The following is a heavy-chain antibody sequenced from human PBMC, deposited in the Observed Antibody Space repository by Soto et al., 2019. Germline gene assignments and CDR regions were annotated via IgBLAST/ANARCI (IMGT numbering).Heavy chain of an antibody. CDR2: VYYTGTT. CDR1: GGSISSTDHY. Sequence: QLQLQESGPGLVKPSETLSLTCTVSGGSISSTDHYWGWLRQSPGKGLEWIGSVYYTGTTYYNPTPTRRVRVSVDVDTSQFSLTLRPGSAADTAVYFCASQGHYDVLAPPCLLDYWGQGTLVIVSS. J-gene: IGHJ4*02. CDR3: ASQGHYDVLAPPCLLDY. V-gene: IGHV4-39*01. D-gene: IGHD3-9*01.